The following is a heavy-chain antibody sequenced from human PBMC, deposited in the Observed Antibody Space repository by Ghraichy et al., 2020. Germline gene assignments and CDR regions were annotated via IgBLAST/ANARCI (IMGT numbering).Heavy chain of an antibody. CDR1: GFTFSSNA. V-gene: IGHV3-64D*06. CDR3: VKRSEGSGSYYRYYFDY. J-gene: IGHJ4*02. Sequence: GGSLRFSCSASGFTFSSNAMHWVRQAPGKGLEYVSAISSNGAGTYYADSVKGRFTMSRDNSKNTLYLQMSSLRAEDTAVYYCVKRSEGSGSYYRYYFDYWGQGTLVTVSS. CDR2: ISSNGAGT. D-gene: IGHD3-10*01.